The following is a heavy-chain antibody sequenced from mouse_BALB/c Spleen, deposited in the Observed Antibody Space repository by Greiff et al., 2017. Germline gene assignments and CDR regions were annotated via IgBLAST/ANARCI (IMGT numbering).Heavy chain of an antibody. CDR2: IDPENGNT. J-gene: IGHJ3*01. CDR1: GFNIKDYY. CDR3: ARGAEVRRAWFAY. Sequence: EVQGVESGAELVRPGALVKLSCKASGFNIKDYYMHWVKQRPEQGLEWIGWIDPENGNTIYDPKFQGKASITADTSSNTAYLQLSSLTSEDTAVYYCARGAEVRRAWFAYWGQGTLVTVSA. D-gene: IGHD2-14*01. V-gene: IGHV14-1*02.